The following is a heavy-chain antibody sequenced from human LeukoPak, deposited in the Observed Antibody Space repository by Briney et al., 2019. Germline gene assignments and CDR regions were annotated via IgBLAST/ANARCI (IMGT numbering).Heavy chain of an antibody. Sequence: ASVTVSCQASGYTFNDYYMHWVRQAPGQGLEWMGWINPNSGGTNYAQKFQGRVTMTRDTSISTAYMELSRLRSDDTAVYYCARVSHSDWLYFDYWGQGTLVTVSS. J-gene: IGHJ4*02. CDR1: GYTFNDYY. CDR2: INPNSGGT. D-gene: IGHD2-21*02. V-gene: IGHV1-2*02. CDR3: ARVSHSDWLYFDY.